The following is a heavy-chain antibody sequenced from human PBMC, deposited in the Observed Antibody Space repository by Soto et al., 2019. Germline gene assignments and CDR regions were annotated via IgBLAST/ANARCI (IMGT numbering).Heavy chain of an antibody. D-gene: IGHD2-2*01. CDR2: VYYSGNT. J-gene: IGHJ6*02. V-gene: IGHV4-59*01. CDR3: AGVCSGSSCELYGMDV. CDR1: GGSISSYC. Sequence: SETLSLTCSVSGGSISSYCWSWIRQPPGKGLEWIGNVYYSGNTNYNPSLNSRVTISIDTSKNQFSLKLSSVTAADTGVYFCAGVCSGSSCELYGMDVWGQGTTVTVSS.